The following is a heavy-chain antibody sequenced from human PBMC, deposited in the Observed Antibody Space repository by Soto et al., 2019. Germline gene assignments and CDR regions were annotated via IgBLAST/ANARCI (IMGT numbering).Heavy chain of an antibody. CDR1: GFTFSSYG. Sequence: QVQLVESGGDVVQPGRSLRLSCAASGFTFSSYGMHWVRQAPGKGLEWVAVIWYDGSNKYYADSVKGRFTISRDNSKNTLYLQMNSLRAEDTAVYYCARDPEPAAMGYYYYMDVWGKGTTVTVSS. V-gene: IGHV3-33*01. CDR2: IWYDGSNK. J-gene: IGHJ6*03. CDR3: ARDPEPAAMGYYYYMDV. D-gene: IGHD2-2*01.